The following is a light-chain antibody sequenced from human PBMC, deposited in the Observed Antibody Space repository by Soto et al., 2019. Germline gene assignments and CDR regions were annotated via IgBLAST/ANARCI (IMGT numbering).Light chain of an antibody. Sequence: QAVVTQPPSASATPGQRVTISCSGSSSNIASNFVYWYQQLPGTAPKLLIYRNNQRPSGVPDRFSGSKSGTSASLAISGLLSEDEADYYCAAWDDSLSGRVFGTGTKLTVL. J-gene: IGLJ1*01. V-gene: IGLV1-47*01. CDR2: RNN. CDR3: AAWDDSLSGRV. CDR1: SSNIASNF.